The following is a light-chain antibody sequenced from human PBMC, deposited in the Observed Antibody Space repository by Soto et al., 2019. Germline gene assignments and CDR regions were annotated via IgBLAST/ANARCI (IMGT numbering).Light chain of an antibody. Sequence: DIQMTQSPSTLSASVGDRVTITCRASQSISSRLAWYQQKPGKAPKLLIYDASSLESGVPSRFSGSGSGTEFPLTISSMQPDDFATYYCQQYNRYSPYTFGQGTKLEIK. V-gene: IGKV1-5*01. J-gene: IGKJ2*01. CDR1: QSISSR. CDR3: QQYNRYSPYT. CDR2: DAS.